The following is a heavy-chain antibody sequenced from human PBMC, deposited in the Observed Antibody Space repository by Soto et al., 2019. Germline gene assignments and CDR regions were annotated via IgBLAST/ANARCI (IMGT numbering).Heavy chain of an antibody. CDR3: ARPTYYDFWSGYQTGYYYYGMDV. J-gene: IGHJ6*02. CDR1: GGTFSSYG. CDR2: IIPIIGTA. Sequence: QVQLVQSGAEVKKPGSSVKVSCKASGGTFSSYGISWVRQAPGQGLEWMGGIIPIIGTANYAQKFQGRVTIAADESTSTAYMGLSSRRSEEPAVYYCARPTYYDFWSGYQTGYYYYGMDVWGQGTTVTVSS. D-gene: IGHD3-3*01. V-gene: IGHV1-69*12.